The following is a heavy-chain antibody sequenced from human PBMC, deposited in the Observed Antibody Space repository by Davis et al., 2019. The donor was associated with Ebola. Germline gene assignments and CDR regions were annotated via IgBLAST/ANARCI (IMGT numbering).Heavy chain of an antibody. V-gene: IGHV3-66*01. CDR3: ARDTYGGLLFDY. D-gene: IGHD2-8*01. CDR2: IYSGGST. J-gene: IGHJ4*02. Sequence: GESLKISCAASGFTFSSYAMSWVRQAPGKGLEWVSVIYSGGSTYYADSVKGRFTISRDNSKNTLYLQMNSLRAEDTAVYYCARDTYGGLLFDYWGQGTLVTVSS. CDR1: GFTFSSYA.